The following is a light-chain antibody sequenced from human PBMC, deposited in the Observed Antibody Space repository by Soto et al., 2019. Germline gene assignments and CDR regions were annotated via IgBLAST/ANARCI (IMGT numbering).Light chain of an antibody. CDR1: SSDVGGYNY. J-gene: IGLJ3*02. CDR3: YSYAGSNNWV. V-gene: IGLV2-8*01. Sequence: QSVLTQPPSASGSPGQSVTISCTGTSSDVGGYNYVSWYQQHPGKAPKLMIYEVSKRPSGVPDRFSGSKSGNTAFLTVSGLQAEDEADYHCYSYAGSNNWVFGGGTKLTVL. CDR2: EVS.